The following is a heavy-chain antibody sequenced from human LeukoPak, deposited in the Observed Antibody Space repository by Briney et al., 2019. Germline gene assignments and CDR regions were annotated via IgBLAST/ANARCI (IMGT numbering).Heavy chain of an antibody. D-gene: IGHD1-1*01. CDR2: IIPIFGTA. V-gene: IGHV1-69*05. Sequence: SVKVSCEASGGTFSSYAISWVRQAPGQGLEWMGGIIPIFGTANYAQKFQGRVTITTDESTSTAYMELSSLRSEDTAVYYCARGTRRGTYYYYYMDVWGKGTTVTVSS. CDR1: GGTFSSYA. J-gene: IGHJ6*03. CDR3: ARGTRRGTYYYYYMDV.